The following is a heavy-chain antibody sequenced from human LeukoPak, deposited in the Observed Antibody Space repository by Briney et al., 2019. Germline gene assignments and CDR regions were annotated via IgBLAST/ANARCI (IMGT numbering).Heavy chain of an antibody. J-gene: IGHJ4*02. CDR1: GGSFSGYY. V-gene: IGHV4-34*01. CDR3: ARDRESYGSDY. CDR2: INHSGST. Sequence: SETLSLTCAVYGGSFSGYYWSWIRQPPGKGLEWIGEINHSGSTNYNPSLKSRVTISVDTSKNQFSLKLSSVTAADTAVYYCARDRESYGSDYWGQGTLVTVSS. D-gene: IGHD1-26*01.